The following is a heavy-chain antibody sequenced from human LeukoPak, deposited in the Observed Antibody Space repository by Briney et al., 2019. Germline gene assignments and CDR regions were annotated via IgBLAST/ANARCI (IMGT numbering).Heavy chain of an antibody. J-gene: IGHJ4*02. D-gene: IGHD6-19*01. Sequence: PGGSLRLSCEASGFTFSRNAMNWVRQAPGKGLEYVSGLSGDGGSTYYANSVKGRFTVSRDNSKNTLHLQMGSLRAEDTAVYYCARGRYSSGWYDFDYWGQGTLVTVSS. CDR2: LSGDGGST. CDR3: ARGRYSSGWYDFDY. CDR1: GFTFSRNA. V-gene: IGHV3-64*01.